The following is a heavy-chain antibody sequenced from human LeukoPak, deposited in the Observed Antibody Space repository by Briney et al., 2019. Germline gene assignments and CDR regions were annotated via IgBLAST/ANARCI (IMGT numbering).Heavy chain of an antibody. J-gene: IGHJ5*02. CDR3: ARGYSSGWYASNWFDP. D-gene: IGHD6-19*01. CDR1: GGSISSYY. V-gene: IGHV4-59*01. CDR2: IYYSGST. Sequence: SETLSLTCTVSGGSISSYYWSWIRQPPGKGLEWRGYIYYSGSTNYNPSLKSRVTISVDTSKNQFSLKLSSVTAADTAVYYCARGYSSGWYASNWFDPWGQGTLVTVSS.